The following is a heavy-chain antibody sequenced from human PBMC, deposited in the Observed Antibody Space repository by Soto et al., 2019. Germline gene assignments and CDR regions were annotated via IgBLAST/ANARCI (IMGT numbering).Heavy chain of an antibody. CDR1: GYSFTSYW. CDR2: IDPSDSYT. J-gene: IGHJ6*02. V-gene: IGHV5-10-1*01. CDR3: AYRGYSSSWYDPYYGMDV. Sequence: GESLKISCKGSGYSFTSYWISWVRQMPGKGLEWMGRIDPSDSYTNYSPSFQGHVTISADKSISTAYLQWSSLKASDTAMYYCAYRGYSSSWYDPYYGMDVRGQGTTVTVSS. D-gene: IGHD6-13*01.